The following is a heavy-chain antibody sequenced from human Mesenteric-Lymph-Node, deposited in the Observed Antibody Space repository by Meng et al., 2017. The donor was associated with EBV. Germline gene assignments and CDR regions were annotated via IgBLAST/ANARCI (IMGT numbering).Heavy chain of an antibody. CDR3: ARASYGSGSPLGESWFDP. Sequence: VQVEESGPGLAKPSQTLSLTCTVSGVSSSSGGYYWSWIRQQPGKGLEWIGYIHDSGSTYYNPSLKSRVTISADTSKNQFSLKLSSVTAADTAVYYCARASYGSGSPLGESWFDPWGQGTLVTVSS. V-gene: IGHV4-31*03. D-gene: IGHD3-10*01. CDR1: GVSSSSGGYY. CDR2: IHDSGST. J-gene: IGHJ5*02.